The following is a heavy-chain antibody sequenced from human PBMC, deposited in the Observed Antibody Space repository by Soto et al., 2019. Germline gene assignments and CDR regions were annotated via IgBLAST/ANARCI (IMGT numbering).Heavy chain of an antibody. Sequence: QVQLQESGPGLVKPSGTLSLTCAVSGGSVSSSNWWSWVRQSPGKALEWMGEIYHSGSAHYNPSHRSRPTLSLAKHRNHFSLRLTSVTAADTAVYYWARVPGVVVSADDAFDIWGPGTRVIVSS. D-gene: IGHD2-21*02. V-gene: IGHV4-4*02. CDR2: IYHSGSA. J-gene: IGHJ3*02. CDR3: ARVPGVVVSADDAFDI. CDR1: GGSVSSSNW.